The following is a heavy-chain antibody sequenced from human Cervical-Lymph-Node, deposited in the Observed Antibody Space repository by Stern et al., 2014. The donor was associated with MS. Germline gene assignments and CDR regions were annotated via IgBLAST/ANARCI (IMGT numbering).Heavy chain of an antibody. D-gene: IGHD3-9*01. CDR3: ASNPVNTFGFVYRYFDY. CDR1: GLTFTNYA. V-gene: IGHV3-23*04. J-gene: IGHJ4*02. CDR2: IPVTGDST. Sequence: MQLVQSGGGLVQPGGSLRLSCAASGLTFTNYALSWVRQAPGKGLEWVSTIPVTGDSTYSADPVKGRFTISRDNSKNTLYLQMSSLRADDTAVYYCASNPVNTFGFVYRYFDYWGQGTLVTVSS.